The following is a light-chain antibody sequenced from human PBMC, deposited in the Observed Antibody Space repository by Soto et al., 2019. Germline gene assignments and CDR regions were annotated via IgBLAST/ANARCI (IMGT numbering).Light chain of an antibody. CDR2: GNT. J-gene: IGLJ2*01. V-gene: IGLV1-40*01. Sequence: QSVLTQPPSVSGAPGQRVTISCTGSSSNIGAGYGVNWYQQLPGTAPKLLIYGNTNRPSGVPDRFSGSKSGTSASLAITGLQAEDEADYYCQSYDSSLSGVVFGGGTKLTV. CDR3: QSYDSSLSGVV. CDR1: SSNIGAGYG.